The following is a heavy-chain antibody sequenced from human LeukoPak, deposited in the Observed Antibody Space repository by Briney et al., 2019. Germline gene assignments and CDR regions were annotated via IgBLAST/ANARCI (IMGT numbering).Heavy chain of an antibody. CDR1: GFTFSSYS. Sequence: PGGSLRLSCAASGFTFSSYSMNWVRQARGKGLEWVSYISSSSSTIYYADSVKGRFTISRDNAKNSLYLQMNSLRAEDTAVYYCARDYSGSYDYYYYMDVWGKGTTVTVSS. CDR3: ARDYSGSYDYYYYMDV. J-gene: IGHJ6*03. V-gene: IGHV3-48*01. CDR2: ISSSSSTI. D-gene: IGHD3-10*01.